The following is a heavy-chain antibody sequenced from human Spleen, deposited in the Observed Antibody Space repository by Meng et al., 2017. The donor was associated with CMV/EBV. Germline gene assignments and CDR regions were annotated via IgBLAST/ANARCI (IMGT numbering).Heavy chain of an antibody. CDR2: IRSSGSTI. D-gene: IGHD3-3*01. J-gene: IGHJ5*02. CDR1: KITFSSYA. V-gene: IGHV3-48*03. Sequence: LSLTCAASKITFSSYAMNWVRQAPGKGLEWVSYIRSSGSTIYYADSVKGRFTISRDNSKNTLYLQMNSLRAEDTAVYYCARAGYDFWSGQGWFDPWGQGTLVTVSS. CDR3: ARAGYDFWSGQGWFDP.